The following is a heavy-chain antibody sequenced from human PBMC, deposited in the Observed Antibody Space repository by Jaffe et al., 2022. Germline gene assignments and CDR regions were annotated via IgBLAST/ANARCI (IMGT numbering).Heavy chain of an antibody. V-gene: IGHV3-43D*04. J-gene: IGHJ4*02. Sequence: EVQLVESGGVVVQPGGSLRLSCAASGFTFDDYAMHWVRQAPGKGLEWVSLISWDGGSTYYADSVKGRFTISRDNSKNSLYLQMNSLRAEDTALYYCAKDIAGIAAAPYYFDYWGQGTLVTVSS. CDR3: AKDIAGIAAAPYYFDY. D-gene: IGHD6-13*01. CDR2: ISWDGGST. CDR1: GFTFDDYA.